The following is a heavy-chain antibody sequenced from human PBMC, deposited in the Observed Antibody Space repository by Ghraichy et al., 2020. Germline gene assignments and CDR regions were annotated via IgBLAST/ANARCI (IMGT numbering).Heavy chain of an antibody. D-gene: IGHD5-12*01. J-gene: IGHJ4*02. Sequence: GGSLRLSCAASGFTFSYHGMNWVRQAPGKGPEWLSYISTSGSTIYYADSVKGRFTISRDNAENSLYLQMNSLRDEDTAVYYCARVDSGHDRRRAVFDYWGQGTLVTVSS. CDR1: GFTFSYHG. CDR3: ARVDSGHDRRRAVFDY. V-gene: IGHV3-48*02. CDR2: ISTSGSTI.